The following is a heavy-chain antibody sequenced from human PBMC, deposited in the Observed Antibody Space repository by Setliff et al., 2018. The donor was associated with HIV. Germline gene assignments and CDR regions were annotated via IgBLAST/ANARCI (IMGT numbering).Heavy chain of an antibody. CDR3: ASFGGWYPDAFDI. V-gene: IGHV4-38-2*01. Sequence: SETLSLTCAVSGYSISSGYYWGWIRQPPGKGLEWIGSIYHSGSTYYSPCLKSRVTISVDTSKNQFSLKLSSVTAADTAVYYCASFGGWYPDAFDIWGQGTMVTVSS. J-gene: IGHJ3*02. CDR1: GYSISSGYY. D-gene: IGHD6-19*01. CDR2: IYHSGST.